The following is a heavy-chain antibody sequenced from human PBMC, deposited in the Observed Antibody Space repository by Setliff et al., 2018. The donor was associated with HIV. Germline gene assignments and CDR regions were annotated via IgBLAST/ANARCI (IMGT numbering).Heavy chain of an antibody. Sequence: SETLSLTCNVSGGSISSGGYYWSWIRQPPGKGPEWIGYIHSSGNTFYTPSLKSRLTISLDTSKNQFSLNLTSVTAADTAVYFCARQTASAGRPIDYWAQGALVTVSS. CDR3: ARQTASAGRPIDY. J-gene: IGHJ4*02. CDR1: GGSISSGGYY. D-gene: IGHD6-13*01. CDR2: IHSSGNT. V-gene: IGHV4-30-4*08.